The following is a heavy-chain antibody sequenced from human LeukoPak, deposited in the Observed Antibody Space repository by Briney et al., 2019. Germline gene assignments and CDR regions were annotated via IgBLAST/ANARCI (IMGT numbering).Heavy chain of an antibody. CDR2: IYNSGST. V-gene: IGHV4-59*01. CDR3: TRENGRSYWYFDL. J-gene: IGHJ2*01. CDR1: GGSISSYY. Sequence: SETLSLTCTVSGGSISSYYWSWIRQPPGKGLEWIGYIYNSGSTNYNSSLKSRVTISVDTSKNQFSLKLSSVTAADTAVYYCTRENGRSYWYFDLWGRGTLVTVSS.